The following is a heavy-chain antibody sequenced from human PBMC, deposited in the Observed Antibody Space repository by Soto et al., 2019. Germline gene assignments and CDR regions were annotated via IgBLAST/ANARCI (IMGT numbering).Heavy chain of an antibody. V-gene: IGHV3-74*01. J-gene: IGHJ6*01. CDR1: GFTFSSYS. Sequence: EVQLVESGGGLVQPGGSLRLSCAASGFTFSSYSMHWVRQVPGKGLVWVSRINSDGNRTNYADSVKGRLTISRDDAKNTLYLEMNSLRAEDTAVYYCARESIRYYYGMDVW. CDR3: ARESIRYYYGMDV. CDR2: INSDGNRT. D-gene: IGHD6-6*01.